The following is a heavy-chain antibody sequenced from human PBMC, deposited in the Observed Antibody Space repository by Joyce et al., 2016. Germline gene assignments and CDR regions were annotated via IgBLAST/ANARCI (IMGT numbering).Heavy chain of an antibody. Sequence: EVQLMESGGGLVNPGGSLRLSCATSGFTFSSYSMMWVRQAPGKGLEWVSYINTVGDSITYADSLKGRFTISRDSAKKSLYLQMNSLRAEDTAVYYCTREGYYSALDVWGQGTTVTVSS. V-gene: IGHV3-21*01. J-gene: IGHJ6*02. CDR3: TREGYYSALDV. CDR1: GFTFSSYS. CDR2: INTVGDSI.